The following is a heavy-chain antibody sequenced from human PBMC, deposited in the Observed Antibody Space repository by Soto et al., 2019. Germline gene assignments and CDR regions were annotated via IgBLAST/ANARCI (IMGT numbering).Heavy chain of an antibody. CDR1: GFTFSSYS. CDR3: ARDGVHSSSYAFDI. Sequence: GGSLRLSCAASGFTFSSYSMNWVCQAPGKGLEWVSYISSSSSTIYYADSVKGRFTISRDNAKNSLYLQMNSLRDEDTAVYYCARDGVHSSSYAFDIWGQGTMVTVSS. D-gene: IGHD6-6*01. CDR2: ISSSSSTI. J-gene: IGHJ3*02. V-gene: IGHV3-48*02.